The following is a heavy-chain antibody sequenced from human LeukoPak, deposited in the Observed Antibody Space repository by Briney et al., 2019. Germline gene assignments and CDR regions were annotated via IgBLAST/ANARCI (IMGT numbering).Heavy chain of an antibody. CDR3: ARDYVAAGISWDY. Sequence: PGGSLRLSCAASGFTFSSHWMSWVRQAPGKGLEWVANIKQDGSEKYYVDSVKGRFTISRDNAKNSLYLQMNSLRAEDTAMYCCARDYVAAGISWDYWGQGTLVTVSS. CDR1: GFTFSSHW. J-gene: IGHJ4*02. D-gene: IGHD6-13*01. CDR2: IKQDGSEK. V-gene: IGHV3-7*01.